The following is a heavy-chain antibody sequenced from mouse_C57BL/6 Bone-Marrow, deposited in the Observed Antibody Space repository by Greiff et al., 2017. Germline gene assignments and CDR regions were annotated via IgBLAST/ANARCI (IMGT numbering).Heavy chain of an antibody. CDR1: GFNIKDDY. Sequence: EVKVVESGAELVRPGASVKLSCTASGFNIKDDYMHWVKQRPEQGLEWIGWIDPENGDTEYASKFQGKATITADTSSNTAYLQLSSLTSEDTAVYYCTFYSEWTWFAYWGQGTLVTVSA. V-gene: IGHV14-4*01. J-gene: IGHJ3*01. CDR3: TFYSEWTWFAY. CDR2: IDPENGDT. D-gene: IGHD2-12*01.